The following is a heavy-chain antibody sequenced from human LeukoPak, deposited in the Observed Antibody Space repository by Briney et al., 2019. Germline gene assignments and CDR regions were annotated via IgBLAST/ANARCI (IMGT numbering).Heavy chain of an antibody. CDR1: GFTFSSYW. V-gene: IGHV3-74*01. Sequence: LGGSLRLSCAASGFTFSSYWMHWVRHAPGKGLVWVSRIKSDGKTNYADSVKGRFTISRDNAKNTVSLQMNSLRAEDTGVYYCARAPSEIGGYYPEYFRHWGQGTLVTATS. D-gene: IGHD3-22*01. CDR3: ARAPSEIGGYYPEYFRH. CDR2: IKSDGKT. J-gene: IGHJ1*01.